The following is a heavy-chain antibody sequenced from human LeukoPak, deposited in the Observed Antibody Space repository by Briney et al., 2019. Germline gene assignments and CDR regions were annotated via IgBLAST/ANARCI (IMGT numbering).Heavy chain of an antibody. CDR3: ARAPFLAAAGGAPDFDY. J-gene: IGHJ4*02. CDR2: ISSSSSTI. Sequence: GGSLRLSCEASGFTFSSYWMTWVRQAPGKGLEWVSYISSSSSTIYYADSVKGRFTISRDNAKNSLYLQMNSLRAEDTAVYYCARAPFLAAAGGAPDFDYWGQGTLVTVSS. V-gene: IGHV3-48*04. CDR1: GFTFSSYW. D-gene: IGHD6-13*01.